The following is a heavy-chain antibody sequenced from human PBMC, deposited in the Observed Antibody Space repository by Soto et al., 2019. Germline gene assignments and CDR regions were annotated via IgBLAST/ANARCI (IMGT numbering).Heavy chain of an antibody. Sequence: SVKVSCKASGYTFSSYGISWVRQAPGQGLEWMGRIIPNLGNANYAQKFQGRVTITADKSTSTAYMELSSLRSEDTAVYYCASFYCSSTSCRNWFAPWGQGTLVTVSS. V-gene: IGHV1-69*04. J-gene: IGHJ5*02. CDR3: ASFYCSSTSCRNWFAP. CDR2: IIPNLGNA. CDR1: GYTFSSYG. D-gene: IGHD2-2*01.